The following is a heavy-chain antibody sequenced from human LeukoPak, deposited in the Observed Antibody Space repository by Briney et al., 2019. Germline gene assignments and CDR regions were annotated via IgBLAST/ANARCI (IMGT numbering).Heavy chain of an antibody. D-gene: IGHD5-24*01. CDR2: INPNSGGT. J-gene: IGHJ4*02. V-gene: IGHV1-2*02. CDR3: ARDGTGVYNLVQY. Sequence: ASVKVSCKASGYTFTNNYMHWVRQAPGQGLEWMGWINPNSGGTNYAQKFQGRVTMTRDTSISAVYMELSRLRSDDTAVYYCARDGTGVYNLVQYWGQGTLVTVSS. CDR1: GYTFTNNY.